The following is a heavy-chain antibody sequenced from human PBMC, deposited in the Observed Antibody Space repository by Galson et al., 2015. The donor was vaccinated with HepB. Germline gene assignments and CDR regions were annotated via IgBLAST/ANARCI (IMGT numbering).Heavy chain of an antibody. D-gene: IGHD6-19*01. V-gene: IGHV4-4*02. CDR1: GGSISSSNW. CDR3: ASRSSGWYRAFDI. J-gene: IGHJ3*02. CDR2: IYHSGST. Sequence: LSLTCAVSGGSISSSNWWSWVRQPPGKGLEWIGEIYHSGSTNYNPSLKSRVTISVDKSKNQFSLKLSSVTAADTAVYYCASRSSGWYRAFDIWGQGTMVTVSS.